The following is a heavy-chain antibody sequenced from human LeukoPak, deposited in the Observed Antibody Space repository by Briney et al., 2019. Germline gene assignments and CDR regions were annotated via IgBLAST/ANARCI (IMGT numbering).Heavy chain of an antibody. CDR2: IYSGGST. Sequence: GGSLRLSCAASGFTVSSNYMSWVRQAPGEGLEWVSVIYSGGSTYYADSVKGRFTISRDNSKNTLYLQMNSLRAEDTAVYYCARVVYSYGIIDYWGQGTLVTVSS. CDR1: GFTVSSNY. V-gene: IGHV3-66*01. J-gene: IGHJ4*02. CDR3: ARVVYSYGIIDY. D-gene: IGHD5-18*01.